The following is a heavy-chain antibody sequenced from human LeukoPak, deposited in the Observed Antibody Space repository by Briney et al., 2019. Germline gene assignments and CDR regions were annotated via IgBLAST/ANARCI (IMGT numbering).Heavy chain of an antibody. J-gene: IGHJ4*02. Sequence: GGSLRLSCAVSGFTFSSYWMHWVRQAPGKGLVWVSRINSDGSSTTYADSVKGRFTISRDNSKNTLYLQMNSLRAEDTAVYYCAKDLETYYYGSGSPLPPDYWGQGTLVTVSS. CDR2: INSDGSST. D-gene: IGHD3-10*01. CDR3: AKDLETYYYGSGSPLPPDY. CDR1: GFTFSSYW. V-gene: IGHV3-74*01.